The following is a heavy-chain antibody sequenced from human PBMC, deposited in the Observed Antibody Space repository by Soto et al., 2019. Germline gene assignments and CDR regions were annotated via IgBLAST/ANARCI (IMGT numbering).Heavy chain of an antibody. CDR1: GGSITNYY. J-gene: IGHJ6*02. V-gene: IGHV4-59*08. CDR3: ARHGFGPLHGLVDV. Sequence: QVQLQESGPGLVKPSETLSLTCTVSGGSITNYYCSWFRQPPGKGLEWIGYINYDGYSAYNLSLKRRVPRSRDASKTKFSLMLESVTATDTAVYYCARHGFGPLHGLVDVWGPGTTVIVSS. CDR2: INYDGYS. D-gene: IGHD3-10*01.